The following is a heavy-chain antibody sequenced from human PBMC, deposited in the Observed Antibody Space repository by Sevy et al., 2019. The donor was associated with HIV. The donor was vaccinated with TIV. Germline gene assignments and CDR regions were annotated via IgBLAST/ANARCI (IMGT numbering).Heavy chain of an antibody. CDR3: AKQDTAAN. D-gene: IGHD5-18*01. CDR2: ISYDGSNK. J-gene: IGHJ4*02. V-gene: IGHV3-30-3*02. CDR1: GFTFSSYA. Sequence: GGSLRLSCAASGFTFSSYAMHWVRQAPGKGLEWVAVISYDGSNKYYADSVKGRFTISRDNSKNTLYLQMNSLRAEDTAVYNCAKQDTAANWGQGTLVTVSS.